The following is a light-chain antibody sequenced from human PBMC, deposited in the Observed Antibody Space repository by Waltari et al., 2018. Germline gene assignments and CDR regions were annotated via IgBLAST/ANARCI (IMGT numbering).Light chain of an antibody. CDR1: QSVSRT. CDR3: QHYVRLPVT. Sequence: SCKASQSVSRTLAWYQQKPGQAPWLLIYGASIRATGIPDRFSGSGSGTDFSLTISRLEPEDFAVYYCQHYVRLPVTFGQGTKVEIK. CDR2: GAS. J-gene: IGKJ1*01. V-gene: IGKV3-20*01.